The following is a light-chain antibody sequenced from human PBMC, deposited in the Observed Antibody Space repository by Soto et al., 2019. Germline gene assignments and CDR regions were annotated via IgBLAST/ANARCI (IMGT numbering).Light chain of an antibody. Sequence: QSALTQPASVSGSPGQSITISCTGTSSDVGGYNYVSWYQQHPDKAPKLILYEVSNRPSGVSNRFSGSKSGNTASLTISGLLTEDGADYYCSSYTDNSTLVFGTGTKVTVL. CDR1: SSDVGGYNY. J-gene: IGLJ1*01. V-gene: IGLV2-14*01. CDR3: SSYTDNSTLV. CDR2: EVS.